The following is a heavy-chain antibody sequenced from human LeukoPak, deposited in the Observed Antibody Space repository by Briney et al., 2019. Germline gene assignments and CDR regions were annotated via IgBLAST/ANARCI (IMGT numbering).Heavy chain of an antibody. CDR3: AKWGCSGGSCYPFDY. Sequence: SGGSLRLSCAASGFTFSSYAIHWVRQAPGKGLEWVAVISYDGSNKYYADSVKGRFTISRDNSKNTLYLQLNSLRAEDTAVYYCAKWGCSGGSCYPFDYWGQGTLVTVSS. D-gene: IGHD2-15*01. V-gene: IGHV3-30*04. CDR2: ISYDGSNK. CDR1: GFTFSSYA. J-gene: IGHJ4*02.